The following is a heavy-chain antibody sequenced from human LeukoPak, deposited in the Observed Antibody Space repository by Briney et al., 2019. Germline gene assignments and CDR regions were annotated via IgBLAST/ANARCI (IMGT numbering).Heavy chain of an antibody. CDR2: ISSSSSYI. V-gene: IGHV3-21*01. CDR3: ARAYYYDSSGSRTFEY. D-gene: IGHD3-22*01. J-gene: IGHJ4*02. Sequence: GGSLRLSCAASGFTFSSYSMNWVRQAPGKGLEGVSSISSSSSYIYYADSVKGRFTISRDNAKNSLYLQMNSLRAEDTAVYYCARAYYYDSSGSRTFEYWGQGTLVTVSS. CDR1: GFTFSSYS.